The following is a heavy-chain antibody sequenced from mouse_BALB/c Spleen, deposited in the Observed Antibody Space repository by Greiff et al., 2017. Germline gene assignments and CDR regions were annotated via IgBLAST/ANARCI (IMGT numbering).Heavy chain of an antibody. CDR1: GFTFSDYG. V-gene: IGHV5-15*02. CDR3: ARDLAGSYAMDY. J-gene: IGHJ4*01. D-gene: IGHD3-3*01. Sequence: EVQVVESGGGLVQPGGSRKLSCAASGFTFSDYGMAWVRQAPGKGPEWVAFISNLAYSIYYADTVTGRFTISRENAKNTLYLEMSSLRSEDTAMYYCARDLAGSYAMDYWGQGTSVTVSS. CDR2: ISNLAYSI.